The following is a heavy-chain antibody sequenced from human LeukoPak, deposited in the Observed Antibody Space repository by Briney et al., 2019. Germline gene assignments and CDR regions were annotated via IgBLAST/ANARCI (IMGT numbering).Heavy chain of an antibody. V-gene: IGHV4-59*08. CDR1: GGSISGYY. J-gene: IGHJ3*02. Sequence: SETLSLTCTVSGGSISGYYWSWIRQPPGQGLGWIGFIVYSGSTNYNPSLKSRVTISIDTSNNQLSLKLSSVTAADTAVYYCARHREMDSYEAFDMWGQGTMVTVSS. CDR2: IVYSGST. CDR3: ARHREMDSYEAFDM. D-gene: IGHD5-24*01.